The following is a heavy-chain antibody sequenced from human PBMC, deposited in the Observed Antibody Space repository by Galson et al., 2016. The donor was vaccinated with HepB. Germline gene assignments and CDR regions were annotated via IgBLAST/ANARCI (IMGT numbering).Heavy chain of an antibody. CDR3: TRTISATAGID. D-gene: IGHD6-13*01. CDR2: IKQDGSEK. V-gene: IGHV3-7*04. J-gene: IGHJ4*02. CDR1: GFTFSSDW. Sequence: SLRLSCAASGFTFSSDWMSWVRQAPGKGLEWLANIKQDGSEKYYVDSVRGRFTISRDNAMNSLYLHMGSLRAEDTALYYCTRTISATAGIDWGQGTLVTVSS.